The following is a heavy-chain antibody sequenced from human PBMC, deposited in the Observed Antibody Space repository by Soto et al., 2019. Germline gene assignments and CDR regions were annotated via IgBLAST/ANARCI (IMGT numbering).Heavy chain of an antibody. D-gene: IGHD1-1*01. CDR1: GGSISSGGTGSY. J-gene: IGHJ4*02. V-gene: IGHV4-31*03. Sequence: QVQLQESGPGLVKPSQTLSLTCTVSGGSISSGGTGSYWTWIRQLPGKGLEWIGYIYYTGNTYYNPSRKRRPTISIDTPENQFSLKLTSVTAADTAVYFCASGHDAYNVRYWGQGTRVTVSS. CDR2: IYYTGNT. CDR3: ASGHDAYNVRY.